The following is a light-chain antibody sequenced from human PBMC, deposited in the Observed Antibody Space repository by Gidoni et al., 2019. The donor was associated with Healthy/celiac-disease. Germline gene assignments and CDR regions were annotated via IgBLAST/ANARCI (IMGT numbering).Light chain of an antibody. V-gene: IGKV4-1*01. CDR1: PSVLYSSNNKNY. Sequence: IVMTQSPDSLPLSLGEWATINCKFSPSVLYSSNNKNYLAWYQQKPGQPPKLLIYWASTRESGVPDRFSGSGSGTDFTLTISSLQAEDVAVYYCQQYYSTPWTFGQGTKVEVK. J-gene: IGKJ1*01. CDR2: WAS. CDR3: QQYYSTPWT.